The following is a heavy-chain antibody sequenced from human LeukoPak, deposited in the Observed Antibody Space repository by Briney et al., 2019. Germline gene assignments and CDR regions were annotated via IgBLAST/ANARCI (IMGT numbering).Heavy chain of an antibody. D-gene: IGHD1-1*01. Sequence: SSETLSLTCAVYGGSFRGYYWVWIRQPPGKGPEWIGEINYSGETTYIPSLKSRIRIAADTSKNQFSLRLSSVTAADTAVYYCAREPTGYFDYWGQGTLVTVSS. CDR2: INYSGET. J-gene: IGHJ4*02. CDR3: AREPTGYFDY. V-gene: IGHV4-34*01. CDR1: GGSFRGYY.